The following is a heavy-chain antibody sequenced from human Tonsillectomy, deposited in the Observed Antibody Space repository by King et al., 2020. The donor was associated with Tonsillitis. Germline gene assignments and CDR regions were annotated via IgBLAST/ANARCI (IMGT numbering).Heavy chain of an antibody. D-gene: IGHD6-6*01. CDR3: ATSPEIERAARGYYYYYGMDV. Sequence: QLVQSGAEVKKPGASVKVSCKVSGYTLTELSMHWVRQAPGKGLEWMGGFDPEDGETIYAQKFQGRVTMTEDTSTDTAYMELSSLRSEDTAVYYCATSPEIERAARGYYYYYGMDVWGQGTTVTVSS. J-gene: IGHJ6*02. V-gene: IGHV1-24*01. CDR1: GYTLTELS. CDR2: FDPEDGET.